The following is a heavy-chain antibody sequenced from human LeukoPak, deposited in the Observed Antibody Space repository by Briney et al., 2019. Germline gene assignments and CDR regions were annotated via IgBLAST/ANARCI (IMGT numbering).Heavy chain of an antibody. CDR1: GGSFTGYF. D-gene: IGHD4-23*01. CDR2: INDRGTT. CDR3: ARDPTTAVTVPYYFDF. Sequence: SETLSLTCAVYGGSFTGYFWNWIRQSPGKGLEWIAEINDRGTTNYNPLLKSRVTISVDTSKNQFSLKLTSVTAADTGVYYCARDPTTAVTVPYYFDFWGQGTPVTVSS. J-gene: IGHJ4*02. V-gene: IGHV4-34*01.